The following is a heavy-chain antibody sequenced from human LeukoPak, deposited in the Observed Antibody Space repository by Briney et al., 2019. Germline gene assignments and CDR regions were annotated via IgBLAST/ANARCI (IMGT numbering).Heavy chain of an antibody. V-gene: IGHV3-53*01. J-gene: IGHJ5*02. CDR2: IFDDNST. D-gene: IGHD2-2*01. Sequence: PGGSLRLSCAASGFTVSSNYMTWVRQAPGKGLEWVSLIFDDNSTFYADSVKGRFTISGDNSKNTLYLQMSSLRVEDTAVYYCARVGQLLSEIDPWGQGTLVTVSS. CDR3: ARVGQLLSEIDP. CDR1: GFTVSSNY.